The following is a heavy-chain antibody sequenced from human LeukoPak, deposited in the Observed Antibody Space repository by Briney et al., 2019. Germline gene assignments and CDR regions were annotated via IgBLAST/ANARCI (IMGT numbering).Heavy chain of an antibody. CDR2: IYHSGST. CDR1: GYSISSGYY. Sequence: SETLSLTCAVSGYSISSGYYWGWIRQPPGKGLEWIGSIYHSGSTYYNPSLKSRVTISVDTSKNQFSLKLSSVTAADTAVYYCARPYSGSYRAYFQHWGQGTLVTVSS. J-gene: IGHJ1*01. D-gene: IGHD1-26*01. CDR3: ARPYSGSYRAYFQH. V-gene: IGHV4-38-2*01.